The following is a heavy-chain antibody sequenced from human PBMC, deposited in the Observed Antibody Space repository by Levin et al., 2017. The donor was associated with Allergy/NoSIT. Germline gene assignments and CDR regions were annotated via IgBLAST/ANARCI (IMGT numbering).Heavy chain of an antibody. D-gene: IGHD2-8*01. J-gene: IGHJ6*02. V-gene: IGHV4-39*07. CDR2: IYYSGST. CDR3: ARDEMVHEIQYYYGMDV. CDR1: GGSISTSSYY. Sequence: SETLSLTCTVSGGSISTSSYYWGWIRQPPGKGLEWIGNIYYSGSTYYNPSLKSRVTISVDTSKNQFSLKVTSVTAADTAVYYCARDEMVHEIQYYYGMDVWGQGTTVTVSS.